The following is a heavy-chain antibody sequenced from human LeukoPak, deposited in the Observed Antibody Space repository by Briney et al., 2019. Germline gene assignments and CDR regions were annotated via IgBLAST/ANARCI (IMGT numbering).Heavy chain of an antibody. CDR2: INPNSGGT. V-gene: IGHV1-2*02. CDR3: ASTFPAKYSSSSAFDY. CDR1: GYTFTGYY. J-gene: IGHJ4*02. Sequence: ASVKVSCKASGYTFTGYYMHWVRQAPGQGLEWMGWINPNSGGTNYAQKFQGRVTMTRDTSISTAYMELSRLRSDDTAVYYCASTFPAKYSSSSAFDYWGQGTLVTVSS. D-gene: IGHD6-6*01.